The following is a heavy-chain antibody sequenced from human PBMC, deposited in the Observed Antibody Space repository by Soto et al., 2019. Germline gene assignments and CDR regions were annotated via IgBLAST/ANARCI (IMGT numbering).Heavy chain of an antibody. CDR1: GGSISSYY. CDR2: IYYSGST. J-gene: IGHJ4*02. CDR3: ARGGITMVRGVIMPRPFDY. D-gene: IGHD3-10*01. V-gene: IGHV4-59*01. Sequence: SETLSLTCTVSGGSISSYYWSWMRQPPGKGLEWIGYIYYSGSTNYNPSLKSRVTISVDTSKNQFSLKLSSVTAADTAVYYCARGGITMVRGVIMPRPFDYWGQGTLVTVSS.